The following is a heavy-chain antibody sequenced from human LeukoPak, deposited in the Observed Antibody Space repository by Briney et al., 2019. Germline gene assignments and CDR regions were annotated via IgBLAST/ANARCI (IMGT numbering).Heavy chain of an antibody. CDR3: ARERYGRDAFHI. J-gene: IGHJ3*02. CDR2: IKQDGSEK. D-gene: IGHD4-17*01. CDR1: GFTFSRHW. Sequence: PGGSLRLSCAASGFTFSRHWMSWVRQAPGKGLEWVANIKQDGSEKYYVDSVKGRFTISRDNAKNSLYLQMNSLRAEDAAVYYCARERYGRDAFHIWGQGTMVTVFS. V-gene: IGHV3-7*03.